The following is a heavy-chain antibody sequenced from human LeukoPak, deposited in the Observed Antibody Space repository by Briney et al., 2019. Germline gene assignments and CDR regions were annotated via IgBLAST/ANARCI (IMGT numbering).Heavy chain of an antibody. J-gene: IGHJ4*02. Sequence: SETLSLTCTVSGGSISSSSYYWGWIRQPPGKGLEWIGSIYYSGSTYYNPSLKSRVTISVDTSKNQFSLKLSSVTAADTAVYYCARLNSGWYAGGWGQGTLVTVSS. V-gene: IGHV4-39*01. D-gene: IGHD6-19*01. CDR1: GGSISSSSYY. CDR3: ARLNSGWYAGG. CDR2: IYYSGST.